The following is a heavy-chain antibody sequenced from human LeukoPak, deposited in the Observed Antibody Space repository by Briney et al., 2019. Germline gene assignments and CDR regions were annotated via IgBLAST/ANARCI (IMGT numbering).Heavy chain of an antibody. CDR1: GFTFSSYS. CDR2: ISSSSSYI. Sequence: GGSLRLSCAASGFTFSSYSMNWVRQAPGKGLEWVSSISSSSSYIYYADSVKGRFTISRDNAKNSLYLQMNSLRAEDTAVYYCARVLMVRGVMFDYWGQGTLVTVSS. V-gene: IGHV3-21*01. CDR3: ARVLMVRGVMFDY. J-gene: IGHJ4*02. D-gene: IGHD3-10*01.